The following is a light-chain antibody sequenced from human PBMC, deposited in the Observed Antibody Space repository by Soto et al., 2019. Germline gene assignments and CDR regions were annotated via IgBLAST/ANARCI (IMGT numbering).Light chain of an antibody. J-gene: IGLJ1*01. V-gene: IGLV2-14*01. CDR1: SSDVGGYNY. Sequence: QSVLTQPASVSGSPGRSITISCTGTSSDVGGYNYVSWYQQHPGKAPKLMNYDVSNRTSGLSNSFSGSKSGNTASLTISGLQTEDEADYFCSSYRSSGTSYVFGTGTKVTVL. CDR3: SSYRSSGTSYV. CDR2: DVS.